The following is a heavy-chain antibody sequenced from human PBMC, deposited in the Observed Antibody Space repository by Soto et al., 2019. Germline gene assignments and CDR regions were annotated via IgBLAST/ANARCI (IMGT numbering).Heavy chain of an antibody. D-gene: IGHD1-1*01. CDR1: GLEFWSYV. CDR3: AKPPSTYSSDSEGHQFDL. CDR2: VSGSGKRT. J-gene: IGHJ5*02. V-gene: IGHV3-23*04. Sequence: EVTLVQSGGGAAQPGGSLRLSCVGSGLEFWSYVISWVRQAPGKGLEWVAGVSGSGKRTWYADFVRGRFSVSRDNSANAVYLHLDSLRAEDAAIYFCAKPPSTYSSDSEGHQFDLWGQGSLVTVSS.